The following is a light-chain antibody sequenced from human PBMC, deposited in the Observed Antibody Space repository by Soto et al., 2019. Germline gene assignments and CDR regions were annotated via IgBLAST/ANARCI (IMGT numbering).Light chain of an antibody. CDR2: KIS. J-gene: IGKJ2*01. Sequence: DIVMTQTPLSSPVTLGQPASISCRSSRSLVHSDGNTYLNWLHQRPGQPPRLLIYKISNRCSGVTDRFSGSGAGKDFPRKISRVEAEDVGIFYCMQATEFPYTFGQGTKLEIK. V-gene: IGKV2-24*01. CDR1: RSLVHSDGNTY. CDR3: MQATEFPYT.